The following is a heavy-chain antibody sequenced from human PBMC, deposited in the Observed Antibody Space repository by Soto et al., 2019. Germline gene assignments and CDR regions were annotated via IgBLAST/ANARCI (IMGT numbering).Heavy chain of an antibody. CDR2: IIPIFGTA. D-gene: IGHD1-26*01. CDR1: GGTFSSYA. CDR3: ARDRDSGRYSLYYYGMDV. Sequence: QVQLVQSGAEVKKPGSSVKVSCKASGGTFSSYAISWVRQAPGQGLEWMGGIIPIFGTANYAQKFQGRVTITADEATSTAYMELSSLRSEDTAVYYCARDRDSGRYSLYYYGMDVWGQGTTVTVSS. V-gene: IGHV1-69*01. J-gene: IGHJ6*02.